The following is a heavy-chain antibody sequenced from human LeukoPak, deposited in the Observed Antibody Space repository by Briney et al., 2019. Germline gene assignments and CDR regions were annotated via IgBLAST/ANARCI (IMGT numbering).Heavy chain of an antibody. CDR1: GFTFSSYW. Sequence: GGSLRLSCAASGFTFSSYWMSWVRQAPGKGLEWVASIRWDDERHHVDSVTGRFSVSRDNAKNSLYLQMNSPRAEDTAVYFCSRITTNGYFEYWGQGALVTVSS. CDR3: SRITTNGYFEY. J-gene: IGHJ4*02. D-gene: IGHD1-1*01. V-gene: IGHV3-7*01. CDR2: IRWDDER.